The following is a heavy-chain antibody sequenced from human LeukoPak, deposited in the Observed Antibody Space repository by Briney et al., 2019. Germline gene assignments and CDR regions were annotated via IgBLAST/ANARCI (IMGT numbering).Heavy chain of an antibody. V-gene: IGHV1-69*13. Sequence: SVKVSCKASGGTFSSYAITWVRQAPGQGLEWMGGIIPIFGTASYAQIFQGIVTITADESTSTAYMALSSLRSGDTAVYYCARGAAPAILIDYWGQGTLVTVSS. J-gene: IGHJ4*02. CDR1: GGTFSSYA. CDR3: ARGAAPAILIDY. D-gene: IGHD1-26*01. CDR2: IIPIFGTA.